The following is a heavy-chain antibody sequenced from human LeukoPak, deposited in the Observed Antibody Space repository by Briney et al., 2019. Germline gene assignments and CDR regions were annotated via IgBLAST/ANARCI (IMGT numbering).Heavy chain of an antibody. V-gene: IGHV3-23*01. CDR1: AFTFSSYA. CDR2: ISGSGGST. Sequence: PGGSLRLSCAASAFTFSSYAMSWVRQAPGKGLEWVSGISGSGGSTYYADSVKGRFTISRDNSKNTPYLQMNSLRAEDTAVYYCAKDRPYITSWYGAGDYWGQGTLVTVSS. CDR3: AKDRPYITSWYGAGDY. D-gene: IGHD6-13*01. J-gene: IGHJ4*02.